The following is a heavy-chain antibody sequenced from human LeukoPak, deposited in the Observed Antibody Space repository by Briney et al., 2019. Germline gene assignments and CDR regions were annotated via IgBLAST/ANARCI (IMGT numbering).Heavy chain of an antibody. J-gene: IGHJ4*02. V-gene: IGHV3-21*01. Sequence: GGSLRLSCTASEFTFSVYTMSWVRQAPGKGLEWVSSISPSSSSIYYADSVKGRFTISRDNAKNTLYLQMNSLRAEDTAVYYCARAADSSGYYDYWGQGTLVTVSS. CDR3: ARAADSSGYYDY. D-gene: IGHD3-22*01. CDR2: ISPSSSSI. CDR1: EFTFSVYT.